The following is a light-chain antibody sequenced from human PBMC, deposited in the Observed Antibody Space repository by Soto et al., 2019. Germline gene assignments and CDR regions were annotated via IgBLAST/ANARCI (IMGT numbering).Light chain of an antibody. CDR3: QQYGSSPG. CDR1: QSVSSSY. J-gene: IGKJ4*01. CDR2: GAS. Sequence: EIVLTQSPGTLSLSPGERATLSCRASQSVSSSYLAWYQQKPGQAPRLLIYGASSRATGIPDRFSGSGSGTDFTLTISTLEPEDFAVYYCQQYGSSPGFGGGTKVEIK. V-gene: IGKV3-20*01.